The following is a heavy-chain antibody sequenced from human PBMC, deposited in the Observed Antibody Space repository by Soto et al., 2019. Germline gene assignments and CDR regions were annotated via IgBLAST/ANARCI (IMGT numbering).Heavy chain of an antibody. CDR1: GGSFSGYY. Sequence: SETLSLTCAVYGGSFSGYYWSWIRQPPGKGLEWIGEINHSGSTNYNPSLKSRVTISVDTSKDQFSLKLSSVTAADTAVYYCARGRHILTGYYRDLNYGMDVWGQGTTVTVS. CDR2: INHSGST. J-gene: IGHJ6*02. D-gene: IGHD3-9*01. CDR3: ARGRHILTGYYRDLNYGMDV. V-gene: IGHV4-34*01.